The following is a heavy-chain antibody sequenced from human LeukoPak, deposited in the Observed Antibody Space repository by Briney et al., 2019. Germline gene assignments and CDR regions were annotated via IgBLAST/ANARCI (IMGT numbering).Heavy chain of an antibody. D-gene: IGHD3-10*01. J-gene: IGHJ3*02. V-gene: IGHV4-34*01. CDR3: ARHVFLWFGEIHFDI. CDR1: GGSFSGYY. CDR2: INHSGST. Sequence: SETLSLTCAVYGGSFSGYYWSWIRQPPGKGLEWIGEINHSGSTNYNPSLKSRVTISVDTSKNQSSLKLSSVTAADTAVYYCARHVFLWFGEIHFDIWGQGTMVTVSS.